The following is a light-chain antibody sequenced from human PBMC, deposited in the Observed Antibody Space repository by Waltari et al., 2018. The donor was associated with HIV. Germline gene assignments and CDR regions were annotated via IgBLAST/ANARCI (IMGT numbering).Light chain of an antibody. Sequence: DIVMTQSPDSLAVSLGERATINCKSNQSVLYSSTIKNYLAWYQHTPGQPPKLLFYLASTRESGVPDRFSGSGSGTDFTLTISSLQAEDVAEYYCQQYFNTPYTFGQGTKLEIK. CDR3: QQYFNTPYT. CDR1: QSVLYSSTIKNY. CDR2: LAS. V-gene: IGKV4-1*01. J-gene: IGKJ2*01.